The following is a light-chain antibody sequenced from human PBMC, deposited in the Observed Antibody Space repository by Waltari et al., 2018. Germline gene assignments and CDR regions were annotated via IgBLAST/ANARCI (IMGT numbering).Light chain of an antibody. CDR3: LQHYSFPLT. V-gene: IGKV1-17*01. Sequence: DIQMTQSPSSLSAFVGDTVTITCRASQGINNYLNWFQQKPGKAPKLLIYGAITLQSGVPSRFSGSGSGTEFTLTISSLQPEDFVAYYCLQHYSFPLTFGGGTKVESK. J-gene: IGKJ4*01. CDR1: QGINNY. CDR2: GAI.